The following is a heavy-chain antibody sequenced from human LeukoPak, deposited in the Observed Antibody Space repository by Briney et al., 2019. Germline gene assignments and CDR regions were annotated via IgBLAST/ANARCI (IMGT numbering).Heavy chain of an antibody. J-gene: IGHJ6*02. CDR1: GGSFSGYY. V-gene: IGHV4-34*01. D-gene: IGHD4-11*01. Sequence: SETLSLTCAVYGGSFSGYYWSWIRQPPGKGLEWIGEINHSGSTNYNPSLKSRVTISVDTSKNQFSLKLSSVTAADTAVYYRARGYSIYYYYGMDVWGQGTTVTVSS. CDR3: ARGYSIYYYYGMDV. CDR2: INHSGST.